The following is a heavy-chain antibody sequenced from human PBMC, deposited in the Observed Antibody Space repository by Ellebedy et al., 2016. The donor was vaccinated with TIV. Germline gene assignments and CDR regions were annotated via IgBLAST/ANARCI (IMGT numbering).Heavy chain of an antibody. V-gene: IGHV4-59*01. CDR1: GGSISSYY. CDR2: IYYSGST. Sequence: SETLSLXXTVSGGSISSYYWSWIRQPPGKGLVWIGYIYYSGSTNYNPSLKSRVTISVDTSKNQFSLKLSSVTAADTAVYYCARSLVGGIATSYYYGMDVWGQGTTVTVSS. D-gene: IGHD6-13*01. J-gene: IGHJ6*02. CDR3: ARSLVGGIATSYYYGMDV.